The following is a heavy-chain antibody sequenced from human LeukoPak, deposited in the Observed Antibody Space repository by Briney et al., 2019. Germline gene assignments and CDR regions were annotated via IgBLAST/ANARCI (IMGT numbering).Heavy chain of an antibody. CDR3: ATHPSRYYYDSSGYAKY. V-gene: IGHV3-23*01. CDR1: GFTFSSYA. Sequence: PGASLRLFCAASGFTFSSYAMNWVRQAPGKGLKWVSTISSGDSTYYADSVKGRFTISRDNSKKTLYLQMNSLRAEDTAVYYCATHPSRYYYDSSGYAKYWGQGTLATVSS. D-gene: IGHD3-22*01. J-gene: IGHJ4*02. CDR2: ISSGDST.